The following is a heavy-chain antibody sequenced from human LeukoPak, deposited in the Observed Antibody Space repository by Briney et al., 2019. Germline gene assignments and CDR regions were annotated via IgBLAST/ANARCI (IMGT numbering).Heavy chain of an antibody. CDR3: ARDLYDSSESAFDI. CDR2: TSYDGSDK. V-gene: IGHV3-30*03. D-gene: IGHD3-22*01. J-gene: IGHJ3*02. Sequence: GGSLRLSCAASGFTFSSYGMHWVRQAPGKGLERVAVTSYDGSDKYYADSVKGRFTISRDNSKNTLYLQMSSLRAEVTAVYYCARDLYDSSESAFDIWGQGTMVTVSS. CDR1: GFTFSSYG.